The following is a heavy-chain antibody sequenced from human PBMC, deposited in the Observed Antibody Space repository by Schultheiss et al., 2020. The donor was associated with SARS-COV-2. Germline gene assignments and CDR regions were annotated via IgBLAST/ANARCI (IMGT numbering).Heavy chain of an antibody. CDR2: IYYSGST. Sequence: SETLSLTCTVSGGSISSGGYYWSWIRQHPGKGLEWIGYIYYSGSTYYNPSLKSRVTISVDTSKNQFSLKLSSVTAADTAVYYCARDSVGSNLNWFDPWGQGTLVTVSS. J-gene: IGHJ5*02. CDR3: ARDSVGSNLNWFDP. CDR1: GGSISSGGYY. D-gene: IGHD3-10*01. V-gene: IGHV4-61*08.